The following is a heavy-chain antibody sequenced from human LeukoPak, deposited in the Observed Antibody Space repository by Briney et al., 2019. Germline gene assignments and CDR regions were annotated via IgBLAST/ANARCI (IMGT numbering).Heavy chain of an antibody. CDR2: IVPMPDIT. D-gene: IGHD4-17*01. CDR3: ARASDLVTTWDYFDS. Sequence: SVKVSCKASGGTFSSYAISWVRQAPGQGLEWMGRIVPMPDITTYSQTFQGRVTITADKSTSTAYMELSSLTSEDTAVYYCARASDLVTTWDYFDSWGQGSLVTVSS. CDR1: GGTFSSYA. J-gene: IGHJ4*02. V-gene: IGHV1-69*04.